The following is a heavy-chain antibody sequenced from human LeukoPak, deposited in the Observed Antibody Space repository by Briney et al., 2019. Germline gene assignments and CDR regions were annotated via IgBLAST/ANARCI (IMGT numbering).Heavy chain of an antibody. CDR3: ARSPSDAWPLHAFDI. J-gene: IGHJ3*02. D-gene: IGHD5-12*01. V-gene: IGHV4-59*12. CDR1: GGSISGYY. CDR2: FYNSGST. Sequence: SETLSLTCTASGGSISGYYWNWIRQSPGKGLEWIGYFYNSGSTNYNPSLKSRVTISGDTSKNHFSLKLSSVTAADTAVYYCARSPSDAWPLHAFDIWGQGTMVTVSS.